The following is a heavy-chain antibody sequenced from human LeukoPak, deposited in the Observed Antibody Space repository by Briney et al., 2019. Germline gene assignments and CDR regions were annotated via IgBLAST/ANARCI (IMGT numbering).Heavy chain of an antibody. CDR3: ARSGTVTAVGAFDY. D-gene: IGHD4-17*01. V-gene: IGHV4-61*02. CDR2: IFPSGGT. CDR1: GGSISGDSYY. J-gene: IGHJ4*02. Sequence: SETLSLTCTVSGGSISGDSYYWSWIRQPAGRGPEWIGRIFPSGGTNYNPSLQSRVTISVDTSKNQFPLKLSSVTAADTAVYYCARSGTVTAVGAFDYWGQGTLVTVSS.